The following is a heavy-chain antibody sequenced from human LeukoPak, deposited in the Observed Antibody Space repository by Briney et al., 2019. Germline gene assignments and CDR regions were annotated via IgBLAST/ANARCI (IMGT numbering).Heavy chain of an antibody. CDR2: IFQSGDT. D-gene: IGHD3-3*01. CDR1: GGSISSGGYS. CDR3: VLSDFWSGYLGDY. V-gene: IGHV4-30-2*01. Sequence: PSQTLSLTRGVSGGSISSGGYSWSWIRQPPGKGLEWIGYIFQSGDTFYNPSLKTRVTISVDRSKNQFSLKLSSVTAADTAVYYCVLSDFWSGYLGDYWGQGTLVTVSS. J-gene: IGHJ4*02.